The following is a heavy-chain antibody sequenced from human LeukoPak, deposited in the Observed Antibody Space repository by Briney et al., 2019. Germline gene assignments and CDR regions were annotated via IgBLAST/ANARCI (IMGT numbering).Heavy chain of an antibody. CDR3: ARSRDGYNWDAFDI. Sequence: SVKVSCKASGYTFTSYGISWVRQAPGQGLEWMGGIIPIFGTANYAQKFQGRVTITADESTSTAYMELSSLRSEDTAVYYCARSRDGYNWDAFDIWGQGTMVTVSS. J-gene: IGHJ3*02. V-gene: IGHV1-69*13. D-gene: IGHD5-24*01. CDR2: IIPIFGTA. CDR1: GYTFTSYG.